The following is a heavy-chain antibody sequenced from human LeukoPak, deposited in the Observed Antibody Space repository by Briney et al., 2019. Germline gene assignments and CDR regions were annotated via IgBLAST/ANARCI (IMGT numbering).Heavy chain of an antibody. J-gene: IGHJ4*02. V-gene: IGHV3-7*01. CDR3: ARDYGDTGDY. Sequence: GGSLRLSCTASKFTFSSFWMSWVRQAPGKGLEWVANIKQDGSEKYYVDSVKGRFTISRDNAKNSLYLQMNSLRAEDTAVYYCARDYGDTGDYWGQGTLVTVS. D-gene: IGHD2-21*02. CDR2: IKQDGSEK. CDR1: KFTFSSFW.